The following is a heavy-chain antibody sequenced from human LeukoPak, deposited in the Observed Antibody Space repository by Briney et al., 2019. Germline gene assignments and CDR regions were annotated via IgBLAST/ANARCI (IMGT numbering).Heavy chain of an antibody. J-gene: IGHJ4*02. CDR1: GFTVSSNY. D-gene: IGHD6-13*01. V-gene: IGHV3-66*02. Sequence: PGGSLRVSCAASGFTVSSNYMSWVRQARGKGLEWVSVIYSGGSTYYADSVKGRFTISRDNSKNTLYLQMNSLRAEDTAVYYCARDQRSSWSDYWGQGTLVTVSS. CDR2: IYSGGST. CDR3: ARDQRSSWSDY.